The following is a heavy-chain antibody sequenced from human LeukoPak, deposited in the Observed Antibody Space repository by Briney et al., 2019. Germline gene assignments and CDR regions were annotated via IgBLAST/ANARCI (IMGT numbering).Heavy chain of an antibody. V-gene: IGHV4-59*01. D-gene: IGHD1-1*01. Sequence: SETLSLTCTVSGGSISSYYWSWIRQPPGKGLEWIGYIYYSGSTNYNPSLKSRVTISVDMSKNQFSLKLSSVTAADTAVYYCARDSDWNDGFDYWGQRTLVTVSS. J-gene: IGHJ4*02. CDR2: IYYSGST. CDR3: ARDSDWNDGFDY. CDR1: GGSISSYY.